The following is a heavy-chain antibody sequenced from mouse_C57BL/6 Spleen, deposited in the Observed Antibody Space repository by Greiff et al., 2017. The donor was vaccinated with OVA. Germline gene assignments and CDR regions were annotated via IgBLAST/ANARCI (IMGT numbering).Heavy chain of an antibody. CDR1: GFTFSDYG. CDR2: ISSGSSTI. Sequence: EVQRVESGGGLVKPGGSLKLSCAASGFTFSDYGMHWVRQAPEKGLEWVAYISSGSSTIYYADTVKGRFTISRDNAKNTLFLQMTSLRSEDTAMYYCARGPYYYGSPYWYFDVWGTGTTVTVSS. D-gene: IGHD1-1*01. J-gene: IGHJ1*03. CDR3: ARGPYYYGSPYWYFDV. V-gene: IGHV5-17*01.